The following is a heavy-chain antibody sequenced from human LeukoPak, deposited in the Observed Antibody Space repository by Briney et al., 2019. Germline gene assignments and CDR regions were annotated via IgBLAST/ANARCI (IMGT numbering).Heavy chain of an antibody. CDR1: GFTFSK. CDR3: AELGITMIGGV. V-gene: IGHV3-48*03. CDR2: ISSSGSTI. Sequence: GGSLRLSCAASGFTFSKMNWVRQAPGKGLEWVSYISSSGSTIYYADSVKGRFTISRDNAKNSLYLQTNSLRAEDTAVYYCAELGITMIGGVWGKGTTVTISS. D-gene: IGHD3-10*02. J-gene: IGHJ6*04.